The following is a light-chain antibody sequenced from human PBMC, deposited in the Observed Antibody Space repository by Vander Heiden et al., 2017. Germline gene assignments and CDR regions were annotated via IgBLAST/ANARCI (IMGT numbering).Light chain of an antibody. J-gene: IGKJ1*01. CDR3: QQYGSAPPWT. CDR1: QSVSSSY. Sequence: EIVLTQSPGTLSLSPGERATLSCRASQSVSSSYLAWYQQKPGQAPRLLIYGASSRATGIPDRFRGSGSGTDFTRTISRLEPEDFAVYYCQQYGSAPPWTFGQGTKVEIK. CDR2: GAS. V-gene: IGKV3-20*01.